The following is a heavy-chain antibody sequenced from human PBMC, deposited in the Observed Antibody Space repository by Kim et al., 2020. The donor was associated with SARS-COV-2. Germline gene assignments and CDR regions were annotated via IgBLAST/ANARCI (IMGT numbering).Heavy chain of an antibody. J-gene: IGHJ6*02. CDR2: INAGNGNT. Sequence: ASVKVSCKASGYTFTSYAMHWVRQAPGQRLEWMGWINAGNGNTKYSQKFQGRVTIARDTSASTAYMELSSLRSEDTAVYYCARWTDYDSSGNYYYYGMHVWGQGPTVFVPS. V-gene: IGHV1-3*01. CDR3: ARWTDYDSSGNYYYYGMHV. CDR1: GYTFTSYA. D-gene: IGHD3-22*01.